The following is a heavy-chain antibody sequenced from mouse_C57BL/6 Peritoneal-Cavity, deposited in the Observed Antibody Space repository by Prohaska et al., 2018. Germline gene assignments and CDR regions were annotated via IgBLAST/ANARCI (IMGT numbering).Heavy chain of an antibody. CDR1: GFNIKDYY. D-gene: IGHD2-2*01. CDR3: AKWLDAWFAY. V-gene: IGHV14-2*01. CDR2: IVPEDGET. Sequence: EVQLQQSGAELVKPGASVKLSCTASGFNIKDYYMNWVKQRTEQGLEWIGRIVPEDGETKYAPKCQGKATITADTSSNTAYLHLSSRTSEDTAFYYCAKWLDAWFAYGSQETLITVS. J-gene: IGHJ3*01.